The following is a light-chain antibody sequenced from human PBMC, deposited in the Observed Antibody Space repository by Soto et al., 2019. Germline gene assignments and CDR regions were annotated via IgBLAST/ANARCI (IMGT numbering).Light chain of an antibody. CDR2: DAS. CDR3: QQCNSAWHT. CDR1: QGIGSY. J-gene: IGKJ2*01. Sequence: DIQMTQSPSSLSASIGDSVTLTCRASQGIGSYLTWYQQRQAHHPHLLLYDASTLESGVPSLFSGSGSGAFFTLTISILQADDVASYYCQQCNSAWHTFGQGTKVEIK. V-gene: IGKV1-27*01.